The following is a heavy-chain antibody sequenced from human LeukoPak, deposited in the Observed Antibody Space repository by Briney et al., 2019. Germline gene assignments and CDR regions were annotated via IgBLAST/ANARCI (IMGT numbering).Heavy chain of an antibody. D-gene: IGHD3-22*01. Sequence: PSETLSLTCTVSGGSISSGGYYWSWIRQHPGKGLEWIGYIYYSGSTYHNPSLKSRVTISVDTSKNQFSLKLSSVTAADTAVYYCARTAQYYYDSSGHWHAFDIWGQGTMVTVSS. J-gene: IGHJ3*02. CDR2: IYYSGST. CDR1: GGSISSGGYY. V-gene: IGHV4-31*03. CDR3: ARTAQYYYDSSGHWHAFDI.